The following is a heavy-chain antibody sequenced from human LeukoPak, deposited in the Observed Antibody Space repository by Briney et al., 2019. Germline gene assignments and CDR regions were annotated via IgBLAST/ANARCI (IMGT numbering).Heavy chain of an antibody. CDR2: ISYDGSSK. Sequence: GGSLRLSCSASGFTFSSYAMHWVRQAPGKGLEWVAVISYDGSSKYYADSVKGRFTISRDNSKNTLYLQMNSLRAEDTAVYYCAREGEVSTGDAFDIWGQGTMVTVSS. V-gene: IGHV3-30-3*01. J-gene: IGHJ3*02. CDR1: GFTFSSYA. CDR3: AREGEVSTGDAFDI. D-gene: IGHD3-16*02.